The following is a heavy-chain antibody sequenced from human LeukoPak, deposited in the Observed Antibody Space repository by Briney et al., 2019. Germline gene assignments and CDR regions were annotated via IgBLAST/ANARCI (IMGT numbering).Heavy chain of an antibody. D-gene: IGHD6-13*01. CDR2: INPSGGST. CDR3: AREVAAAGYYYYGMDV. CDR1: GYTFTSYY. J-gene: IGHJ6*02. Sequence: ASVKVSCKASGYTFTSYYMHWVRQAPGQGLEWMGIINPSGGSTSYAQKFQGRVTITADESTSTAYMELSSLRSEDTAVYYCAREVAAAGYYYYGMDVWGQGTTVTVSS. V-gene: IGHV1-46*01.